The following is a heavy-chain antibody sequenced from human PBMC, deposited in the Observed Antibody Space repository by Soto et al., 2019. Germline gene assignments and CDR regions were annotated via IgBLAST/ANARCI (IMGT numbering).Heavy chain of an antibody. CDR1: GGSVSSGSYY. CDR2: IYYSGST. Sequence: SETLSLTCTVSGGSVSSGSYYWSWIRQPPGKGLEWIGYIYYSGSTNYNPSLKSRVTISVDTSKNQFSLKLSSVTAADTAVYYCARDSGWIVGATIDYYYYYGMDVWGQGTTVTVSS. CDR3: ARDSGWIVGATIDYYYYYGMDV. V-gene: IGHV4-61*01. J-gene: IGHJ6*02. D-gene: IGHD1-26*01.